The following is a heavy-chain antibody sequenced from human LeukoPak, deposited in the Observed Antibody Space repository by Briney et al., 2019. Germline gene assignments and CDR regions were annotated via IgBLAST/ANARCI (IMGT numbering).Heavy chain of an antibody. CDR1: GYTFTSYY. Sequence: GASVKVSCKASGYTFTSYYMHWVRQAPGQGLEWMGIINPSGGSTSYAQKFQGRVTMTRDMSTSTVYMELSSLRSEDTAVYHCARTYCSSTSCYRYWYFDLWGRGTLVTVSS. CDR3: ARTYCSSTSCYRYWYFDL. CDR2: INPSGGST. V-gene: IGHV1-46*01. J-gene: IGHJ2*01. D-gene: IGHD2-2*01.